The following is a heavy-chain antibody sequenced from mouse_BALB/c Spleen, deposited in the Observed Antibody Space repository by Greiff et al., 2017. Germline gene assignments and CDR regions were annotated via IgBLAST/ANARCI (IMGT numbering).Heavy chain of an antibody. J-gene: IGHJ3*01. V-gene: IGHV3-2*02. CDR2: ISYSGST. D-gene: IGHD4-1*01. CDR1: GYSITSDYA. CDR3: ARSVLGPAWFAY. Sequence: DVKLVESGPGLVKPSQSLSLTCTVTGYSITSDYAWNWIRQFPGNKLEWMGYISYSGSTSYNPSLKSRISITRDTSKNQFFLQLNSVTTEDTATYYCARSVLGPAWFAYWGQGTLVTVSA.